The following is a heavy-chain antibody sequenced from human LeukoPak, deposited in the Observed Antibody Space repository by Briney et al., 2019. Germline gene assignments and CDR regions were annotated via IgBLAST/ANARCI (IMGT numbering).Heavy chain of an antibody. J-gene: IGHJ3*02. CDR3: AIPKGVVVAATGAFDI. CDR2: IIPIFGTA. Sequence: SVKVSCKASGGTFSSYAISWVRQAPGQGLEWMGRIIPIFGTASYAQKFQGRVTITTDESTSTAYMELSSLRSEDTAVYYCAIPKGVVVAATGAFDIWGQGTMVTVSS. V-gene: IGHV1-69*05. CDR1: GGTFSSYA. D-gene: IGHD2-15*01.